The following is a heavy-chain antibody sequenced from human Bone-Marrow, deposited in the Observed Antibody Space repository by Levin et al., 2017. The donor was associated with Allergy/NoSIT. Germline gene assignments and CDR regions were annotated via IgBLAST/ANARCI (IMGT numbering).Heavy chain of an antibody. Sequence: GESLKISCAASGFTFSSYEMNWVRQAPGKGLEWISYISSGGGTTYYADSVKGRFTVSRDNAKNSLYLQMNSLRAEDTAVYYCARDTRKTEHDYDSSSYSDYWGQGSLVTVSS. CDR3: ARDTRKTEHDYDSSSYSDY. V-gene: IGHV3-48*03. J-gene: IGHJ4*02. CDR2: ISSGGGTT. CDR1: GFTFSSYE. D-gene: IGHD3-22*01.